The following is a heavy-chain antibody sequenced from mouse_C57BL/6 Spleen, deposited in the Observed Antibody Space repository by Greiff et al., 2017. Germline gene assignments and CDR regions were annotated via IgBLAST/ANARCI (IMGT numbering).Heavy chain of an antibody. CDR1: GFSLTSYG. Sequence: VQRVESGPGLVAPSQSLSITCTVSGFSLTSYGVSWVRQPPGKGLEWLGVIWGDGSTNYHSALISRLCISKDNSKSHVFLKRNRLQTDDTATYYCAKPGLGLYYAMDYWGQGTSVTVSS. CDR3: AKPGLGLYYAMDY. V-gene: IGHV2-3*01. D-gene: IGHD4-1*01. J-gene: IGHJ4*01. CDR2: IWGDGST.